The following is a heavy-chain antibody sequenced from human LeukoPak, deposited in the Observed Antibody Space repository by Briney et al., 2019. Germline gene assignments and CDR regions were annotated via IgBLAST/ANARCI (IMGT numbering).Heavy chain of an antibody. CDR1: GGSINNYY. J-gene: IGHJ5*02. V-gene: IGHV4-59*01. Sequence: SETLSLTCTVSGGSINNYYWSWIRQPPGKELEWIGYIYYSGNTNYNPSLKSRVIISVDTSKNQFSLKLSSVTAADTAVYYCARERTMVRGMSWFDPWGQGTLVTVSS. D-gene: IGHD3-10*01. CDR3: ARERTMVRGMSWFDP. CDR2: IYYSGNT.